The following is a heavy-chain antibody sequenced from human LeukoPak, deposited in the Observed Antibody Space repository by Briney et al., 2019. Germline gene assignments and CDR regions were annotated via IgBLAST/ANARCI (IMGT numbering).Heavy chain of an antibody. Sequence: SQTLSLTCAVSGGSIRSGGYSWSWIRQPPGKGLEWIGYIYHSGSTYYNPSLKSRVTISVDRSKNQFSLKLSSVTAADTAVYYCARFLPQQDYYDSSGYFNYWGQGTLVTVSS. D-gene: IGHD3-22*01. V-gene: IGHV4-30-2*01. CDR2: IYHSGST. CDR1: GGSIRSGGYS. J-gene: IGHJ4*02. CDR3: ARFLPQQDYYDSSGYFNY.